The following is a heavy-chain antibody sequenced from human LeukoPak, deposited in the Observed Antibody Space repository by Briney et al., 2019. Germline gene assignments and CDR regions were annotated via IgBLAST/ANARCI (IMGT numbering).Heavy chain of an antibody. CDR2: ISSSSSYI. Sequence: GGSLRLSCAASGFTFSSYNMNWVRQAPGKGLEWVSSISSSSSYIYYADSVKGRFTISRDNAKNSLYLQMKSLRADDTAVYYCARYYCSTTSCYGRYFDYWGQGTLVTVSS. CDR3: ARYYCSTTSCYGRYFDY. J-gene: IGHJ4*02. V-gene: IGHV3-21*04. D-gene: IGHD2-2*01. CDR1: GFTFSSYN.